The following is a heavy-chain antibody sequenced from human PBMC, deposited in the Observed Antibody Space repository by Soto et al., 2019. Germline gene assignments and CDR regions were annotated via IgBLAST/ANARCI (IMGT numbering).Heavy chain of an antibody. CDR1: GFTFRSFG. V-gene: IGHV3-33*01. J-gene: IGHJ6*02. Sequence: QVQLVESGGGVVQPGRSLRLSCAASGFTFRSFGMHWVRQAPGKGLEWVAVIWYDGSHKYYADSVKGRFTISRDNSKNTLYLQMNSLRAEDTAVYYCARTSTNYDFWSGYPYSYSSGMDVWGQGTRSPSP. CDR3: ARTSTNYDFWSGYPYSYSSGMDV. D-gene: IGHD3-3*01. CDR2: IWYDGSHK.